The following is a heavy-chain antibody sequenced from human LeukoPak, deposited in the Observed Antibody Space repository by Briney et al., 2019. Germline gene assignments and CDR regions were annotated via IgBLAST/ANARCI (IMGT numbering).Heavy chain of an antibody. CDR3: ARPYYYDSRIDP. CDR1: GGSISSSSYY. V-gene: IGHV4-30-4*08. D-gene: IGHD3-22*01. J-gene: IGHJ5*02. CDR2: MYYSGST. Sequence: SETLSLTCTVSGGSISSSSYYRGWIRQPPGKGLEWIAYMYYSGSTYYNPSLKSRVTMSADTSKNQLSLKLSSVTAADTAVYYCARPYYYDSRIDPWGQGILVTVSS.